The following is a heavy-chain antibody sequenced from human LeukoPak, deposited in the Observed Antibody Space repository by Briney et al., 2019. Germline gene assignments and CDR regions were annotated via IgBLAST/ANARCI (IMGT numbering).Heavy chain of an antibody. Sequence: ASVKASCKASGYNFRNYGIGWVRQAPRQGLEWMGWITAGNGNTNYAQKVQGRVTMTTDTSTSTAYMELRSLRSDDTAVYFCARDSARGYSYGYNAFDTWGQGTMVTVSS. CDR1: GYNFRNYG. CDR3: ARDSARGYSYGYNAFDT. J-gene: IGHJ3*02. D-gene: IGHD5-18*01. V-gene: IGHV1-18*01. CDR2: ITAGNGNT.